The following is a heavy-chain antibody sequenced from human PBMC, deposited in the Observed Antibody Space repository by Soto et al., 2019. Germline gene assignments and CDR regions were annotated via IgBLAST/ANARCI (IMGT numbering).Heavy chain of an antibody. CDR3: AGIGEDIYYGMDV. J-gene: IGHJ6*02. V-gene: IGHV4-4*07. CDR2: IYSSGST. CDR1: GGSIKNYY. Sequence: PSETLSLTCTVSGGSIKNYYWNWIRQPAGKGLEWIGRIYSSGSTNYNPSLKSRVTMLVDTSESQFSLSLNSVTAADTAVYYCAGIGEDIYYGMDVWGQGTTVTVSS. D-gene: IGHD2-15*01.